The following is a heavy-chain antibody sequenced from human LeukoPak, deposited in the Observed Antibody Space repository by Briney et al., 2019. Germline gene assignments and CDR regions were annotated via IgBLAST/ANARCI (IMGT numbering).Heavy chain of an antibody. J-gene: IGHJ2*01. CDR1: GFAVSSNY. Sequence: GGSLRLSCAASGFAVSSNYMSWVRQAPGKGLEWVSVIYSGGSAYYADSVKGRFTISRDSSKNTLYLQMNSLRAEDTAVYYCAGYCSSTSCFDLWGRGTLVTVSS. CDR2: IYSGGSA. V-gene: IGHV3-53*01. D-gene: IGHD2-2*01. CDR3: AGYCSSTSCFDL.